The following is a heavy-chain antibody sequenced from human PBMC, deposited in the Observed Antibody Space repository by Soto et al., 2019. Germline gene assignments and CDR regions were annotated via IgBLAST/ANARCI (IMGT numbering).Heavy chain of an antibody. CDR2: IWYDGSNK. D-gene: IGHD3-22*01. V-gene: IGHV3-33*01. Sequence: PGGSLRLACAASVFTFSSYGMHWVRQAPGKGLEWVAVIWYDGSNKYYADSVKGRFTISRDNSKNTLYLQMNSLRAEDTAVYYCARGPHYYDSSGYYQEQRDYYYYGMDVWGQGTTVTVSS. J-gene: IGHJ6*02. CDR1: VFTFSSYG. CDR3: ARGPHYYDSSGYYQEQRDYYYYGMDV.